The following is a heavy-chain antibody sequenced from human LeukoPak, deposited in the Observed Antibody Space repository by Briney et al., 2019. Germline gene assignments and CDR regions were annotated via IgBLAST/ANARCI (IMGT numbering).Heavy chain of an antibody. CDR1: GYTFTGYY. D-gene: IGHD3-16*01. J-gene: IGHJ4*02. CDR3: ARGPGEGGDFDY. Sequence: ASVKVSCKASGYTFTGYYMHWVRQAPGQGLEWMGWINPNSGGTNYAQKFQGRVTMTRDTPIGTAYMELSRLRSDDTAVYYCARGPGEGGDFDYWGQGTLVTVSS. CDR2: INPNSGGT. V-gene: IGHV1-2*02.